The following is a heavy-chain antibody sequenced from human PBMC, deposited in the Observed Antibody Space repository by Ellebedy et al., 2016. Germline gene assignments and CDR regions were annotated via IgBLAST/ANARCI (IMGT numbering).Heavy chain of an antibody. Sequence: SETLSLTCTVSGGSISSYYWSWIRQPPGKGLEWIGYIYYSGSTNYNPSLKSRVTISVDTSKNQFSLKLSSVTAADTAVYYCAGGRGYDSRGYSWYFDLWGRGTLVTVSS. CDR3: AGGRGYDSRGYSWYFDL. CDR2: IYYSGST. V-gene: IGHV4-59*01. D-gene: IGHD3-22*01. J-gene: IGHJ2*01. CDR1: GGSISSYY.